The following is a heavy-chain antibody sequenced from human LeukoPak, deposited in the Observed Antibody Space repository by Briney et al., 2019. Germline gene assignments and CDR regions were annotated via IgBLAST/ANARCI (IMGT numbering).Heavy chain of an antibody. J-gene: IGHJ4*02. CDR1: GYTFTGYY. V-gene: IGHV1-2*04. CDR2: INPNSGGT. CDR3: ARVTRGSTNFDY. Sequence: ASVKVSCKASGYTFTGYYMHWVRQAPGQGLEWMGWINPNSGGTNYAQKFQGWFTMTRDTSISTAYMELSRLRSDDTAVYYCARVTRGSTNFDYWGQGTLVTVSS. D-gene: IGHD2/OR15-2a*01.